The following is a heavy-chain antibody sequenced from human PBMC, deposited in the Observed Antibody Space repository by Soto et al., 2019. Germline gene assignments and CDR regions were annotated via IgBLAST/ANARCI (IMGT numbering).Heavy chain of an antibody. CDR2: ISAYNGNT. Sequence: VQLVQSGAEVKKPGASVKVSCKASGYTFTSYGISWVRQAPGQGLEWMGWISAYNGNTNYAQKLQGRVTMTTDTSTSTAYMELRSLRSDDTAVYYCARDREVRGSFFYYYYGMDVWGQGTTVTVSS. CDR3: ARDREVRGSFFYYYYGMDV. CDR1: GYTFTSYG. D-gene: IGHD3-10*01. V-gene: IGHV1-18*01. J-gene: IGHJ6*02.